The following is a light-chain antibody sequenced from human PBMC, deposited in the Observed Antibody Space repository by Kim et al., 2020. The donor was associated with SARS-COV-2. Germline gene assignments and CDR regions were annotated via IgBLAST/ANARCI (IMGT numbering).Light chain of an antibody. CDR2: DAS. CDR1: QTISSW. CDR3: QQYNSVAKT. J-gene: IGKJ1*01. Sequence: SAFVGDRVTITCRASQTISSWLAWYQQKPGKAPKLLIYDASNLASGVPSRFSGSGSGTEFTLTISSLQPDDFATYYCQQYNSVAKTFGQGTKLEI. V-gene: IGKV1-5*01.